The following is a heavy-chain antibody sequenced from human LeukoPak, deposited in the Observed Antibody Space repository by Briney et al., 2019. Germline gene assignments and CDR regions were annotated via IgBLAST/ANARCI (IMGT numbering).Heavy chain of an antibody. CDR3: ARDVMGATFDY. Sequence: PGGSLRLSCAASGFTFSSYAMSWVRQAPGKGLEWVSAISGSGGSTYYADSVKGRFTISRDNAKNSLYLQMNSLRAEDTAVYYCARDVMGATFDYWGQGTLVTVSS. CDR1: GFTFSSYA. J-gene: IGHJ4*02. V-gene: IGHV3-23*01. CDR2: ISGSGGST. D-gene: IGHD1-26*01.